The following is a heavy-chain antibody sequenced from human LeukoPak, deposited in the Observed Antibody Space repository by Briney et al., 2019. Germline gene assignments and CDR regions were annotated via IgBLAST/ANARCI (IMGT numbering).Heavy chain of an antibody. CDR1: GLTLSYSW. D-gene: IGHD1-26*01. Sequence: GGSLRLSCAASGLTLSYSWMHWVRQAPGKGLVWVSRIQSDGTTSYADSVKGRFTVSRDNSKNTLYLQMNSLRAEDTAVYYCARNVGGTSIVGDCFDPWGQGTLVTVSS. V-gene: IGHV3-74*01. J-gene: IGHJ5*02. CDR2: IQSDGTT. CDR3: ARNVGGTSIVGDCFDP.